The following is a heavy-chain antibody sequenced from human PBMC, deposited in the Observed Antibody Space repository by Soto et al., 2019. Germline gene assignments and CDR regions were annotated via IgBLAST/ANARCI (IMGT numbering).Heavy chain of an antibody. CDR2: INDNHGNT. J-gene: IGHJ6*02. V-gene: IGHV1-18*01. CDR1: GYTHSSYG. CDR3: ATCPDYYYGMDV. Sequence: QVQLVQSGGEVKKPGASVKVSCKASGYTHSSYGISWVRQAPGQGLEWKGWINDNHGNTNYAQKVQGRVTMTTDTSTSTVYMELRSLRAVDTAVYDCATCPDYYYGMDVWGQGTTVTVSS.